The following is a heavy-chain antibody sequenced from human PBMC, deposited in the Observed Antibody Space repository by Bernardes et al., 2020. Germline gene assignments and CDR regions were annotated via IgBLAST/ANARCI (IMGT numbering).Heavy chain of an antibody. CDR3: TTDVVFGSSGYYRFDY. Sequence: GWSLRLSCAASGFTFSNAWMSWVRQAPGKGLEWVGRIKSKTDGGTTDYAAPVKGRFTISRDDSKNTLYLQMNSLKTEDTAVYYCTTDVVFGSSGYYRFDYWGQGTLVTVSS. CDR1: GFTFSNAW. CDR2: IKSKTDGGTT. D-gene: IGHD3-22*01. V-gene: IGHV3-15*01. J-gene: IGHJ4*02.